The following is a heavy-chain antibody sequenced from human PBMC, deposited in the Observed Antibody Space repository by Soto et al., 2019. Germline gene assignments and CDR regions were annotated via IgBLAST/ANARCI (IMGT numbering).Heavy chain of an antibody. D-gene: IGHD6-19*01. CDR3: ALWGLAVEDTVAASFDS. J-gene: IGHJ4*02. CDR1: GFAFNTYG. CDR2: IWYDGSNE. V-gene: IGHV3-33*01. Sequence: QVVLVESGGGVVQPGRSLRLSCAASGFAFNTYGMNWVRQAPGKGLEWVALIWYDGSNEYYADSVKGRFTISRDHSKNTLDLHMNSLRGEDTAVYYCALWGLAVEDTVAASFDSWGQGTLITVSS.